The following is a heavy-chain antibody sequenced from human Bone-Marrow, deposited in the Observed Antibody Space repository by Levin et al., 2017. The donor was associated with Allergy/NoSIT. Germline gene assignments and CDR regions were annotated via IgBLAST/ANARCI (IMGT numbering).Heavy chain of an antibody. CDR2: IYYSGST. CDR3: ARESGTSIAAAANYYYYGMDV. CDR1: GGSISSSSYY. Sequence: SETLSLTCTVSGGSISSSSYYWGWIRQPPGKGLEWIGSIYYSGSTYYNPSLKSRVTISVDTSKNQFSLKLSSVTAADTAVYYCARESGTSIAAAANYYYYGMDVWGQGTTVTVSS. V-gene: IGHV4-39*07. J-gene: IGHJ6*02. D-gene: IGHD6-13*01.